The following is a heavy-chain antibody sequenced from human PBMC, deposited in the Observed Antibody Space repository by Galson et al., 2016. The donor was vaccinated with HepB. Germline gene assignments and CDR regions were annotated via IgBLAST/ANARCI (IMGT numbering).Heavy chain of an antibody. Sequence: SLRLSCATSGSAFQFYGMHWVRQAPGKGLEWVSIVWNDRNNKDYADSVKGRFTVSRDNFNNILFLQMNSLRAEDTAVYYCARLFYSNFVGGLDVWGKGATVTVSS. J-gene: IGHJ6*04. CDR1: GSAFQFYG. D-gene: IGHD4-11*01. CDR2: VWNDRNNK. CDR3: ARLFYSNFVGGLDV. V-gene: IGHV3-33*01.